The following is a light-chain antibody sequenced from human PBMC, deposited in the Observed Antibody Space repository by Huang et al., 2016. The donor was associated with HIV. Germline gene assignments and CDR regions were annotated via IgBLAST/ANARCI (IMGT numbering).Light chain of an antibody. CDR2: GAS. V-gene: IGKV3-20*01. Sequence: EIVLTQSPGTLSLSPGERATLSCMASQSVSSSYLAWYQQKPGQAPRLLFYGASSRATGIPDRFSGSGSGTDFTLTISRLEPEDFAVYYCQQYDSSPWTFGQGTKVEIK. J-gene: IGKJ1*01. CDR1: QSVSSSY. CDR3: QQYDSSPWT.